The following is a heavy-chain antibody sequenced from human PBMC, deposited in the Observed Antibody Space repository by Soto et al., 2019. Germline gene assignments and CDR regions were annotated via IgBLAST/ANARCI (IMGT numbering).Heavy chain of an antibody. J-gene: IGHJ5*02. Sequence: ASVKVSCKASGYTFTSYDINWVRQATGQGLEWMGWMNPNSGNTGYAQKFQGRVTMTRNTSISTAYMELSSLRSEDTAVYYCARGLHCSGGSRYHNWFDPWGQGTLVTVSS. CDR3: ARGLHCSGGSRYHNWFDP. CDR2: MNPNSGNT. D-gene: IGHD2-15*01. CDR1: GYTFTSYD. V-gene: IGHV1-8*01.